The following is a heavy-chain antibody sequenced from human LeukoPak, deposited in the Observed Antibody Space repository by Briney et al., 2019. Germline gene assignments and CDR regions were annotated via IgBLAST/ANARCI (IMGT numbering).Heavy chain of an antibody. V-gene: IGHV3-48*03. CDR3: ASRDGYRQFDY. CDR2: ISSSGSTI. D-gene: IGHD5-24*01. CDR1: GFTFSSYE. J-gene: IGHJ4*02. Sequence: PGGSLRLSCAASGFTFSSYEMNWVRQAPGKGLEWVSYISSSGSTIYYAASVKGRLTISRDNDKNSLYLQMNSLRAEDTAVYYCASRDGYRQFDYWGQGTLVTVSS.